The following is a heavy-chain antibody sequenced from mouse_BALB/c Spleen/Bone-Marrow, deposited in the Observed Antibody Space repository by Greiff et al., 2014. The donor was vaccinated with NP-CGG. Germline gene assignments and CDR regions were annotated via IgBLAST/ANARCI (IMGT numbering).Heavy chain of an antibody. D-gene: IGHD2-4*01. V-gene: IGHV1S56*01. CDR2: IYPGDGST. Sequence: QVQLQQSGPELVKPGASVKMSCKASGYTFTSYCIHWVKQRPEQGLEWIGWIYPGDGSTKYNEKFKGKTTLTADKSSSTAYMLLSSLTSEDSAIYFCAREAYYDYDEGFAYWGQGTLVTVSA. J-gene: IGHJ3*01. CDR3: AREAYYDYDEGFAY. CDR1: GYTFTSYC.